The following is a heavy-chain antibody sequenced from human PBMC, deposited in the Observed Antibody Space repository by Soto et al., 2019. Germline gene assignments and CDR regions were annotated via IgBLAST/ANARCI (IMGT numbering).Heavy chain of an antibody. CDR2: IYPGDSDT. CDR1: GYSFTSYW. V-gene: IGHV5-51*01. J-gene: IGHJ6*03. CDR3: ARHRVVVPAAVPETPTYYYYYYMDV. D-gene: IGHD2-2*01. Sequence: PGESLKISCKGSGYSFTSYWIGWVRQMPGKGLEWMGIIYPGDSDTRYSPSFQGQVTISADKSISTAYLQWSSLKASDTAMYYCARHRVVVPAAVPETPTYYYYYYMDVWGKGTTVTVSS.